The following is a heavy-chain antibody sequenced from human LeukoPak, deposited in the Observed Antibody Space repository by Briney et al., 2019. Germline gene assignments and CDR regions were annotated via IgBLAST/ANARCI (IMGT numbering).Heavy chain of an antibody. D-gene: IGHD1-26*01. J-gene: IGHJ3*02. CDR3: ARSGRGGAFDI. V-gene: IGHV3-48*01. CDR1: GFVFSAFR. CDR2: ISRDGTIT. Sequence: GGSLRLSCAGAGFVFSAFRMIWIRQTPGKGLEWIAYISRDGTITHYGDSVRGRFTISRDDAKNTLYLQMNSLRAEDTAVYYCARSGRGGAFDIWGHGTMVTVSS.